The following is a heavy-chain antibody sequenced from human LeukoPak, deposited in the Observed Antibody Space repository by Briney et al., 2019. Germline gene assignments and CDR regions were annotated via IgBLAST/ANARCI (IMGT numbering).Heavy chain of an antibody. CDR1: GGSISTNNW. D-gene: IGHD6-19*01. J-gene: IGHJ4*02. CDR2: IYHSGST. CDR3: ATTGYSSGWYRGPFDY. Sequence: SGTLSLTCAVSGGSISTNNWWWSWVRQPPGKGLEWIGEIYHSGSTNYNPSLKSRVTISVDKSNNQFSLKLSSVTAADTAVYYCATTGYSSGWYRGPFDYWGQGTLVTVSS. V-gene: IGHV4-4*02.